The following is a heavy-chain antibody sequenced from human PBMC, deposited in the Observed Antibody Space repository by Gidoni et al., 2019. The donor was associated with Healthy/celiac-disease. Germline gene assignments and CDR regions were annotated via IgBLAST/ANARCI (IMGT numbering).Heavy chain of an antibody. Sequence: QVQLQESGPGLVKPSETLSLTCTVSGGSISSYYWSWIRQPPGKGLEWIGYIYYSGSTNYNPSLKSRVTISVDTSKNQFSLKLSSVTAADTAVYYCARTSYCGGDCYEYYFDYWGQGTLVTVSS. CDR1: GGSISSYY. CDR2: IYYSGST. CDR3: ARTSYCGGDCYEYYFDY. J-gene: IGHJ4*02. D-gene: IGHD2-21*02. V-gene: IGHV4-59*08.